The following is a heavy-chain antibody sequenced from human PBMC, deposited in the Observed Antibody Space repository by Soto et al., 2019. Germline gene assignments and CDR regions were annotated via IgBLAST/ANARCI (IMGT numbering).Heavy chain of an antibody. D-gene: IGHD6-13*01. CDR2: IYYSGST. J-gene: IGHJ5*02. CDR3: ARRERAAGTDWWFDP. Sequence: QLQLQESGPGLVKPSETLSLTCTVSGGSISSSSFHWGWIRQPPGKGLEWIGSIYYSGSTYYSPSLKRRVTIXXDXSXXPFSLKLSSVTAADTAVYYCARRERAAGTDWWFDPWGQGTLVTVSS. V-gene: IGHV4-39*01. CDR1: GGSISSSSFH.